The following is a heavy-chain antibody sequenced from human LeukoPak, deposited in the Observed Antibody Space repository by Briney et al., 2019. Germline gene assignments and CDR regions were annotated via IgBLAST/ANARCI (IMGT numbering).Heavy chain of an antibody. D-gene: IGHD3-9*01. CDR3: ARGAPIWYNDILTGYYREGLDV. Sequence: GGSLRLSCAASGFTFSSYAMHWVRQAPGKGLEWVAIISYDGSNKYYAYSVKGRFTISRDNSKDTLYLQMNSPRAEDTAVYYCARGAPIWYNDILTGYYREGLDVWGQGTTVTVSS. J-gene: IGHJ6*02. CDR2: ISYDGSNK. V-gene: IGHV3-30*04. CDR1: GFTFSSYA.